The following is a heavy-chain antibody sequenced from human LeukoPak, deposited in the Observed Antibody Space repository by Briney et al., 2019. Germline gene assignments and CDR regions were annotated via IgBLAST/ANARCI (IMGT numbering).Heavy chain of an antibody. D-gene: IGHD3-22*01. J-gene: IGHJ6*03. V-gene: IGHV3-21*01. CDR3: ARDYFESSGYPGTNYYYYMDV. Sequence: GGSLRLTCAAFGFTFSTYNMNWVRQAPGKGLEWVSSISSSSRSTYYADSVKGRLTISRDNADNSLYLQMNSLRVEDTAVYYCARDYFESSGYPGTNYYYYMDVWGKGTTVTVS. CDR2: ISSSSRST. CDR1: GFTFSTYN.